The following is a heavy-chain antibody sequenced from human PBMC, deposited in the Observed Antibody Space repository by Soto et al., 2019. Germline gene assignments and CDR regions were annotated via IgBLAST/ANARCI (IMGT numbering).Heavy chain of an antibody. D-gene: IGHD3-22*01. V-gene: IGHV1-69*13. Sequence: ASVKVSCKASGGTFSSYAISWVRQAPGQGLEWMGGIIPIFGTANYAQKFQGRVTITADESTSTAYMELSSLRSEDTAVYYCARTLYYYDSSGPQGVHGYWGQGTLVTVSS. CDR1: GGTFSSYA. J-gene: IGHJ4*02. CDR2: IIPIFGTA. CDR3: ARTLYYYDSSGPQGVHGY.